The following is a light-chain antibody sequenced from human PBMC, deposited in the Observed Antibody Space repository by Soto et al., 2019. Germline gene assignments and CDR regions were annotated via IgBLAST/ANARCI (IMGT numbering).Light chain of an antibody. J-gene: IGLJ3*02. Sequence: QSALTQPASVSGSPGQSITISCTGTSSDVGGYNYVSWYQQHPGKAPKRIVYEVTNRPPGVSNRFSGSKSGKTASLTISGLQAEDEADYYCISYTSASTLVFGGGTKLTVL. CDR1: SSDVGGYNY. CDR2: EVT. V-gene: IGLV2-14*01. CDR3: ISYTSASTLV.